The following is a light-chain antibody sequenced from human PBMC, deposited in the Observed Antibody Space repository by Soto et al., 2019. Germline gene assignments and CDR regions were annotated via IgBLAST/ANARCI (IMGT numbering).Light chain of an antibody. Sequence: DIVMTQSPDSLAVSLGERATINCKSSQSLLYTSNDRNSLIWFQQKPGQPPKLLIYWASTRESGVPDRFSGSGSGTDFTLTISSLQAEDVAVYYCQQYFSPPPTFGQGTKLEIK. V-gene: IGKV4-1*01. CDR1: QSLLYTSNDRNS. J-gene: IGKJ2*01. CDR2: WAS. CDR3: QQYFSPPPT.